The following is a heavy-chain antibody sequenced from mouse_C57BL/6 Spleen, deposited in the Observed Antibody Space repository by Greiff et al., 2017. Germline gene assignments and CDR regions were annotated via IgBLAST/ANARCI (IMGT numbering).Heavy chain of an antibody. CDR1: GYAFTNYL. J-gene: IGHJ4*01. D-gene: IGHD6-1*01. CDR3: ARNHNYYAMDY. CDR2: INPGSGGT. V-gene: IGHV1-54*01. Sequence: LQESGAELVRPGTSVKVSCKASGYAFTNYLIEWVKQRPGQGLEWIGVINPGSGGTNYNEKFKGKATLTADKSSSTAYMQLSSLTSEDSAVYFCARNHNYYAMDYWGQGTSVTVSS.